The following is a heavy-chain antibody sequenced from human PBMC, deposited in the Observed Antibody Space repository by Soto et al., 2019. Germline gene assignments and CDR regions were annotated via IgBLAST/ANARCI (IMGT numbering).Heavy chain of an antibody. CDR2: IIPIFPTP. Sequence: QVQLVQSGAEVKKPGSSVTVSCKASGGTFGNSAISWVRQAPGQGLEWMGGIIPIFPTPYYAQKFQGRVTITADESTTTAYMELTSLRSEDTAVYYCARDKARQQLGGNYYYGIDVWGQGTTVTVSS. V-gene: IGHV1-69*12. J-gene: IGHJ6*02. CDR3: ARDKARQQLGGNYYYGIDV. D-gene: IGHD6-6*01. CDR1: GGTFGNSA.